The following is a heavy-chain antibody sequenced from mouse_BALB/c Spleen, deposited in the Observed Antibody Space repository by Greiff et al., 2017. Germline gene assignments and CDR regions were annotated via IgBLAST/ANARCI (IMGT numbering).Heavy chain of an antibody. Sequence: EVQLVESGPGLVKPSQSLSLTCTVTGYSITSDYAWNWIRQFPGNKLEWMGYISYSGSTSYNPSLKSRISITRDTSKNQFFLQLNSVTTEDTATYYCALSTMITRFAYWGQGTLVTVSA. V-gene: IGHV3-2*02. CDR3: ALSTMITRFAY. J-gene: IGHJ3*01. CDR1: GYSITSDYA. CDR2: ISYSGST. D-gene: IGHD2-4*01.